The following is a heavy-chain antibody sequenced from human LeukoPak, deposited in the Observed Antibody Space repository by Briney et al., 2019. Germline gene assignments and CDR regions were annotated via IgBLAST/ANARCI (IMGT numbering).Heavy chain of an antibody. J-gene: IGHJ6*03. CDR1: GFIFSNYG. D-gene: IGHD6-13*01. CDR2: IRHDGSHK. Sequence: GGSLRLSCTASGFIFSNYGMHWVRQAPGKGLEWVAFIRHDGSHKSYADSVKGRFTISRDNSKNTLYLQMNSLRAEDTAVYYCAKVEQQLDYYYYYYYMDVWGKGTTVTVSS. V-gene: IGHV3-30*02. CDR3: AKVEQQLDYYYYYYYMDV.